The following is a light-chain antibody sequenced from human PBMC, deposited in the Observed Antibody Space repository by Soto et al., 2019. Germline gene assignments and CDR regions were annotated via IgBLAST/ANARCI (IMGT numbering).Light chain of an antibody. V-gene: IGKV3-15*01. CDR2: GAS. CDR1: QSVSSN. Sequence: EIVMTQSPVTLSVSPGERATLSCRASQSVSSNLAWYQQKPGQAPRLLIYGASTRATGIPARFSGSGSGTEFTLTISSLQSEDFAVYYCQQYDNWWTFGPGTTVEIK. J-gene: IGKJ1*01. CDR3: QQYDNWWT.